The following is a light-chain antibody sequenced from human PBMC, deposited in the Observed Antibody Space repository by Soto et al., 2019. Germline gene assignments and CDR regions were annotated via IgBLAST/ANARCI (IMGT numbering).Light chain of an antibody. J-gene: IGLJ1*01. CDR2: DNN. CDR1: SSNIGNNY. CDR3: GTWDSSLSALYV. V-gene: IGLV1-51*01. Sequence: QSVLAQPPSVSAAPVQKVTISCSGSSSNIGNNYVSWYQQLPGTAPKLLIYDNNKRPSGIPDRFSGSKSGTSATLGITGLQTGDEADYYCGTWDSSLSALYVFGTGTKVTVL.